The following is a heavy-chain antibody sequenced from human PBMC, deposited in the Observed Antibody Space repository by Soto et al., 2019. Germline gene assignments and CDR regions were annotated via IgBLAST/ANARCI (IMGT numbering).Heavy chain of an antibody. CDR3: AKALVSRGGGRNWYAP. Sequence: PGGSLRLSCAASGFTFSSYAMSWVRQAPGKGLEWVSAISGSGGSTYYAGSVKGRFTISRDNSKNTLYLQMNSLRAEDTAVYYCAKALVSRGGGRNWYAPWGPATLVSVSS. J-gene: IGHJ5*02. CDR1: GFTFSSYA. D-gene: IGHD3-10*01. V-gene: IGHV3-23*01. CDR2: ISGSGGST.